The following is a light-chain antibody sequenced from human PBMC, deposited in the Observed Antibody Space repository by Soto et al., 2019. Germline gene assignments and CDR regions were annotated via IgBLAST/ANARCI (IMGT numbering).Light chain of an antibody. J-gene: IGKJ1*01. CDR1: QALSNY. CDR2: TTT. Sequence: DIQLTQSPSVLSASVGDTVTITCRSSQALSNYLAWYQQKPGKAPDLLIYTTTSLQSEVPSRFSGSGSETHFTLTITSLQPEDFATYFCQQTYSAPPWTFGPGTKVDI. V-gene: IGKV1-39*01. CDR3: QQTYSAPPWT.